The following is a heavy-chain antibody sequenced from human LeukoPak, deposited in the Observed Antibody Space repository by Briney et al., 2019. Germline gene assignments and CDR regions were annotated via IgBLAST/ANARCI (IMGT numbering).Heavy chain of an antibody. J-gene: IGHJ4*02. Sequence: GGSLRLSCAASGFTFSSYSMNWVRQAPGKGLEWVSSISSSSSYIYHADSVKGRFTISRDNAKNSLYLQMNSLRAEDTAVYYCARDLGVVPAALIDYWGQGTLVTVSS. CDR1: GFTFSSYS. D-gene: IGHD2-2*01. CDR2: ISSSSSYI. CDR3: ARDLGVVPAALIDY. V-gene: IGHV3-21*01.